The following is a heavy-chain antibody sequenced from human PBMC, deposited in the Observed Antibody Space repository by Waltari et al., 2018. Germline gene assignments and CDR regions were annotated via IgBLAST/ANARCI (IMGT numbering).Heavy chain of an antibody. CDR1: GFTFSNAW. CDR3: AWIRDYYDSSGPSDY. V-gene: IGHV3-15*01. J-gene: IGHJ4*02. CDR2: IKSKTDGGTT. Sequence: EVQLVESGGGLVKPGGSLRLSCAASGFTFSNAWMSWVRQAPGKGLEWVGRIKSKTDGGTTDYAAPVKGRFTISRDDSKNTLYLQMNSLKTEDTATYYCAWIRDYYDSSGPSDYWGQGTLVTVSS. D-gene: IGHD3-22*01.